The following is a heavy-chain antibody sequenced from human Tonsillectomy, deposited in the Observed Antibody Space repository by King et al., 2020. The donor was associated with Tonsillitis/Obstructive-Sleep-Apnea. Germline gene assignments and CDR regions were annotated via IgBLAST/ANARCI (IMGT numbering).Heavy chain of an antibody. Sequence: VQLQESGPGLVKPSETLSLTCTVSGGSISSSYWSWIRQPPGKGLEWIGYIDYSGSTNYNPSLKSRVTISVDTSKKQLSLKLTSVTAADTAVYYCARAYYDILTGYLDDAFDIWGQGTMVTVSS. CDR1: GGSISSSY. D-gene: IGHD3-9*01. J-gene: IGHJ3*02. V-gene: IGHV4-59*08. CDR3: ARAYYDILTGYLDDAFDI. CDR2: IDYSGST.